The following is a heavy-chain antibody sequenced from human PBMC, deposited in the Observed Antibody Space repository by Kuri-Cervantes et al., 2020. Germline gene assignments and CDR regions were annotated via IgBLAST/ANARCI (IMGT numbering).Heavy chain of an antibody. V-gene: IGHV3-23*01. CDR1: GFSINNFA. D-gene: IGHD1-26*01. CDR2: IRGGDGRP. Sequence: GESLKISCAASGFSINNFAMSWVRQPPGKGLEWVALIRGGDGRPYYADSVKGRLIISRDNSKNTMYLQMNSLRIDDTAVYYCARQRVAATRFFDYWGQGTLVTVSS. CDR3: ARQRVAATRFFDY. J-gene: IGHJ4*02.